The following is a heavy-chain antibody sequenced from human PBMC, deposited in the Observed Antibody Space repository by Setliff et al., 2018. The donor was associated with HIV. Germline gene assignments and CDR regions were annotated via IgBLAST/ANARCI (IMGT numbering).Heavy chain of an antibody. J-gene: IGHJ3*02. CDR1: GYTFTGYY. D-gene: IGHD5-18*01. Sequence: GASVKVSCKASGYTFTGYYIHWVRQAPGQGLEWVGRINPNSGDTNYAQKFQGRVTMTRDTSINTAYMDLGSLRGEDTAIYYCARVDTVKNGFDIWGQGTMVTVSS. V-gene: IGHV1-2*06. CDR3: ARVDTVKNGFDI. CDR2: INPNSGDT.